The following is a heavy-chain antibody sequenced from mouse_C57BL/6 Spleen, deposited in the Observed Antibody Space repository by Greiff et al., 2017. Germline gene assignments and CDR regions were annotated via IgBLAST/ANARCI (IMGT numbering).Heavy chain of an antibody. CDR1: GYTFTDYY. J-gene: IGHJ1*03. D-gene: IGHD1-1*01. CDR2: IYPGSGNT. Sequence: QVQLQQSGAELVRPGASVKLSCKASGYTFTDYYINWVKQRPGQGLEWIARIYPGSGNTYYNEKFKGKATLTAEKSSSTAYMQLSSLTSEDSAVYFCARYYGSSFDVWGTGTTVTVSS. CDR3: ARYYGSSFDV. V-gene: IGHV1-76*01.